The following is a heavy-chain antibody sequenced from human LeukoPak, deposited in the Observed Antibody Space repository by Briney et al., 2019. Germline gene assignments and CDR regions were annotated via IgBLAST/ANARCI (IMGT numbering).Heavy chain of an antibody. CDR2: ISYDGSKK. CDR1: GFTFSSYG. D-gene: IGHD4-17*01. Sequence: GGSLRLSCAASGFTFSSYGMHWVRQAPGKGLEWAAGISYDGSKKYCVDSVKGRFTISRDNSKNTLFLQMNSLRAEDTAVYSCTREDYGDYYFDYWGQGTLVTVSS. V-gene: IGHV3-30*03. CDR3: TREDYGDYYFDY. J-gene: IGHJ4*02.